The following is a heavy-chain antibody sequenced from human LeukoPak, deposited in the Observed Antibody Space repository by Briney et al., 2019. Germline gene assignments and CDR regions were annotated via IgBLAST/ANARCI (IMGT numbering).Heavy chain of an antibody. J-gene: IGHJ4*02. Sequence: GGSLRLSCAASGFTFSSYTMNWVRQAPGKGLEWVSSISSSSSYIYYADSVKGRFTISRDNAKNSLYLQMNSLRAEDTAVYYCASAWGGYCSSTSCYPFDYWGQGNQVTVSS. CDR1: GFTFSSYT. CDR3: ASAWGGYCSSTSCYPFDY. CDR2: ISSSSSYI. V-gene: IGHV3-21*01. D-gene: IGHD2-2*01.